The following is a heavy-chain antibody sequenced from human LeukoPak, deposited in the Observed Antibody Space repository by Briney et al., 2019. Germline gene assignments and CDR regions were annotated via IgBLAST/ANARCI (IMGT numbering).Heavy chain of an antibody. CDR3: ARGRSNFYYFDY. V-gene: IGHV1-8*03. CDR1: GYTFTSYD. Sequence: ASVKVSCKASGYTFTSYDINWVRQATGQGLEWMGWMNPNSGNTGYAQKFQGRVTITRNTSISTAYMELSSLRSEDTAVYYCARGRSNFYYFDYWGQGTLVTVSS. J-gene: IGHJ4*02. CDR2: MNPNSGNT. D-gene: IGHD6-13*01.